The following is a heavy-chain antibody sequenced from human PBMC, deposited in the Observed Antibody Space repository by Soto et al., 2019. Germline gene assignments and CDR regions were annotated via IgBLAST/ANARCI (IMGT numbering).Heavy chain of an antibody. J-gene: IGHJ6*02. CDR2: ISYDGSNK. CDR1: GFTFSSYG. Sequence: QVQLVESGGGVVQPGRSLRLSCAASGFTFSSYGMHWVRQAPGKGLEWVAVISYDGSNKYYADSVKGRFTISRDNSKNTLYLQMNGLRAEDTALYYCAKDGGPWGGYYGMDVWGQGTTVTVSS. CDR3: AKDGGPWGGYYGMDV. D-gene: IGHD3-16*01. V-gene: IGHV3-30*18.